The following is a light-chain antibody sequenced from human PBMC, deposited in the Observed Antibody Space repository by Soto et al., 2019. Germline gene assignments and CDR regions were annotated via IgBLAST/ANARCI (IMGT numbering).Light chain of an antibody. V-gene: IGLV1-44*01. CDR2: SIN. CDR3: AAWDDSLNGYV. CDR1: GSNIGSDT. J-gene: IGLJ1*01. Sequence: QSVLTQPPSASGTPGQRVTISCSGSGSNIGSDTVNWYQQLPGTAPKLLIYSINQRPSGVPDRFSGSKSGTSASLAISGLQSDDEADYYCAAWDDSLNGYVFGTGTKVTVL.